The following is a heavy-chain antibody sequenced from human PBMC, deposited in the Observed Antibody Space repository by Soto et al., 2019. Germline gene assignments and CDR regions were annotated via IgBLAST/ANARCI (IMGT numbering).Heavy chain of an antibody. D-gene: IGHD6-13*01. CDR1: GFTFSSYT. J-gene: IGHJ6*02. CDR3: ARTLAAAAYYYYYGMDV. V-gene: IGHV3-48*02. Sequence: EVQLVESGGGLVQPGGSLRLSCAASGFTFSSYTMNWVRQAPGKGLEWGSYITSSSSTIYYADSVKGRFTISRDNAKNSLYLQMNSLRDEDTAVYYCARTLAAAAYYYYYGMDVWGQGTTVTVSS. CDR2: ITSSSSTI.